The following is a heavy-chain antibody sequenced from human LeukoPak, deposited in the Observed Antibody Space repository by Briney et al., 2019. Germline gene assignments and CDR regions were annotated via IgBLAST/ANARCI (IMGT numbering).Heavy chain of an antibody. CDR1: GFTFDDYA. CDR3: AKDMGKYGDYATVDY. Sequence: PGGSLRLSCAASGFTFDDYAMHWVRQAPGKGLEWVSGISWNSGSIGYADSVKGRFTISRDNAKNSLYLQMNSLRAEDTALYYCAKDMGKYGDYATVDYWGQGTPVTVSS. J-gene: IGHJ4*02. D-gene: IGHD4-17*01. V-gene: IGHV3-9*01. CDR2: ISWNSGSI.